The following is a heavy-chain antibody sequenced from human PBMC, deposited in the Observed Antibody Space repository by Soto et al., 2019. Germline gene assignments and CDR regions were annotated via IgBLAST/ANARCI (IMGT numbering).Heavy chain of an antibody. D-gene: IGHD1-1*01. V-gene: IGHV1-18*01. Sequence: QVHLVQSGAEVKKPGASVKVSCQGSGYAFTTYGITWVRQAPGQVLEWMGWISAHNGNTNYAQKLQGRVTVTRDTSTSTAYMELRILRYDDTAVYYCARGRYGDYWGQGALVTVSS. J-gene: IGHJ4*02. CDR2: ISAHNGNT. CDR3: ARGRYGDY. CDR1: GYAFTTYG.